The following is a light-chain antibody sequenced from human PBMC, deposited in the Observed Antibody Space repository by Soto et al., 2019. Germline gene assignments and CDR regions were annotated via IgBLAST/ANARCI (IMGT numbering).Light chain of an antibody. Sequence: QSVLTQPPSVSGSPGQSVTISCTGTSSDVGSYNRVSWYQQPPGTAPKVMIYEVSNRPSGVPDRFPGSKSGNTASLTISGLQAEDEADYYCSLYTSSSTYVFGTGTKLTVL. CDR1: SSDVGSYNR. CDR2: EVS. CDR3: SLYTSSSTYV. J-gene: IGLJ1*01. V-gene: IGLV2-18*01.